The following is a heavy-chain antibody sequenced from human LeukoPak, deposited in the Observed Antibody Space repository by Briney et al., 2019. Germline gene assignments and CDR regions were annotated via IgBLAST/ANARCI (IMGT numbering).Heavy chain of an antibody. Sequence: ASVKVSCKASGYTFTSYDINWVRQATGQGLEWMGWMNPNSGNTGYAQKFQGRVTMTRNTSISTAYMELSSLRSEDTAVYYCARGSTYGSGSYYDFDYWGQGTLVTVPS. CDR1: GYTFTSYD. D-gene: IGHD3-10*01. CDR3: ARGSTYGSGSYYDFDY. J-gene: IGHJ4*02. CDR2: MNPNSGNT. V-gene: IGHV1-8*01.